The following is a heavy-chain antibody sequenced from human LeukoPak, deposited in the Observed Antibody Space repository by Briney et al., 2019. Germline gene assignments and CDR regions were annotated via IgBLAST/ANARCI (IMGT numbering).Heavy chain of an antibody. V-gene: IGHV3-33*06. Sequence: PGGSLRLSCAASGFTFSSYGMHWVRQAPGQGLEWVAVIWYDGSNKYYADSVKGRFTISRDNSKNSLYLQMNSLRAEDTAVYYCAKDRWYRQTNFDYWGQGTLVTVSS. D-gene: IGHD2-15*01. CDR3: AKDRWYRQTNFDY. CDR2: IWYDGSNK. CDR1: GFTFSSYG. J-gene: IGHJ4*02.